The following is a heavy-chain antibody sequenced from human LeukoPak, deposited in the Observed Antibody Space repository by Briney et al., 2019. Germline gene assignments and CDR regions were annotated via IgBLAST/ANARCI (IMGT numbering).Heavy chain of an antibody. CDR1: GGSIRSSY. V-gene: IGHV4-59*01. D-gene: IGHD7-27*01. J-gene: IGHJ6*02. Sequence: PSETLSLTYTVSGGSIRSSYWSWIRQPPGKGLEWIGHIYYSGTTSGSTNYNPSLKSRVTISVDTSKNQFSLQVRSVTAADTAVYYCARGSGRYYYYGVDVWGQGTTVTVSS. CDR3: ARGSGRYYYYGVDV. CDR2: IYYSGTTSGST.